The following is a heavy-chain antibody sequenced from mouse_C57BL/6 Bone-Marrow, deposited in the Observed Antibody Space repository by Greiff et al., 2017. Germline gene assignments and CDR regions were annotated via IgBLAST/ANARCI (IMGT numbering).Heavy chain of an antibody. CDR3: ARGGTVVATGAMDY. D-gene: IGHD1-1*01. CDR2: ISSGSSTI. Sequence: EVMLVESGGGLVKPGGSLKLSCAASGFTFSDYGMHWVRQAPEKGLEWVAYISSGSSTIYYADTGKGRFTISSDNAKHTLFLQMTCLRSEDTAMYYCARGGTVVATGAMDYWGQGTSVTVSS. V-gene: IGHV5-17*01. CDR1: GFTFSDYG. J-gene: IGHJ4*01.